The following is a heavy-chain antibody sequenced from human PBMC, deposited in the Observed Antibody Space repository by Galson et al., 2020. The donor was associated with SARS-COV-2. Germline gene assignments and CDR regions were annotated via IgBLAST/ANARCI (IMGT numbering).Heavy chain of an antibody. CDR1: GGSISSGGYY. CDR3: ARGSRYDFLGAYWYFDL. CDR2: IYYSGST. V-gene: IGHV4-31*03. D-gene: IGHD3-3*01. J-gene: IGHJ2*01. Sequence: SETLSLTCTVSGGSISSGGYYWSWIRQHPGKGLEWLGYIYYSGSTYYNPSLKSRVTISLDTSKNQFSLKLSSVTAADTAMYYCARGSRYDFLGAYWYFDLWGRGTLVTVSS.